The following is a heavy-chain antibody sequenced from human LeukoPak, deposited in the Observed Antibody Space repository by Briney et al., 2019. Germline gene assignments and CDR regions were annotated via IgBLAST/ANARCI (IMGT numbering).Heavy chain of an antibody. CDR3: VRELPPVVQYYFDH. Sequence: GGSLRLSCAASGFTFSDYGMHWVRQAPGKGLEWVAVIWYDGSNIYYADSVKGRFPISRDNSRNTLYLQMNSLRAEDTAVYYCVRELPPVVQYYFDHWGPGTLVTVSS. CDR1: GFTFSDYG. V-gene: IGHV3-33*01. D-gene: IGHD2-21*01. J-gene: IGHJ4*02. CDR2: IWYDGSNI.